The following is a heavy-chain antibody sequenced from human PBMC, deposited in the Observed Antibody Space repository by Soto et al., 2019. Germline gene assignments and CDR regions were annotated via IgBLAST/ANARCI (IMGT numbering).Heavy chain of an antibody. CDR3: ARVLDYSDSSGYYPDY. D-gene: IGHD3-22*01. CDR2: INAGNGNT. J-gene: IGHJ4*02. CDR1: GYTFTSYA. Sequence: EASVKVSCKASGYTFTSYAMHWVRQAPGQRLEWMGWINAGNGNTKYSQKFQGRVTITRDTSASTAYMELSSLRSEDTAVYYCARVLDYSDSSGYYPDYWGQGTLVTVSS. V-gene: IGHV1-3*01.